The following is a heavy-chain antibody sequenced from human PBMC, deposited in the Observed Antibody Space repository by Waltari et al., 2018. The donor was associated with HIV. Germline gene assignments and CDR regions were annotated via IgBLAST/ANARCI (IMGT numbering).Heavy chain of an antibody. V-gene: IGHV4-39*01. Sequence: QLQLQESGPGLVKPSETLSLTCTVSGGSISSSSYYWGWIRQPPGKGLEWIGSIYYSGSTYYNPSLKSRVTISVDTSKNQFSLKLSSVTAADTAVYYCARRHYDSRGDYFDYWGQGTLVTVSS. J-gene: IGHJ4*02. CDR1: GGSISSSSYY. CDR2: IYYSGST. CDR3: ARRHYDSRGDYFDY. D-gene: IGHD3-22*01.